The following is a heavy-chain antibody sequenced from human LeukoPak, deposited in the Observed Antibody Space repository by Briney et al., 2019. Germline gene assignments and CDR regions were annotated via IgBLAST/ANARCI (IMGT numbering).Heavy chain of an antibody. Sequence: EASVKVSCKASGYTFTGYYMHWVRQAPGQGLEWMGWINPNSGGTNYAQKFQGRVTMTRDTSISTAYMELSRLRSDDTAVYYCARVWGPVAALDYWGQGTLVTVSS. J-gene: IGHJ4*02. CDR3: ARVWGPVAALDY. V-gene: IGHV1-2*02. CDR1: GYTFTGYY. CDR2: INPNSGGT. D-gene: IGHD6-19*01.